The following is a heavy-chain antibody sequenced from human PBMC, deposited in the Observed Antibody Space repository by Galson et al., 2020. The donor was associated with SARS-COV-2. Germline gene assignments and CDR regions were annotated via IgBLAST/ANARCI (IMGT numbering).Heavy chain of an antibody. J-gene: IGHJ6*02. CDR1: GGSSSRYY. D-gene: IGHD3-10*01. Sequence: SQTLSLTCIVSGGSSSRYYWSWIRQPPGKGLEWIGYISYTGSTKYNPSPSSRVTIAVDTSRNQFSLKLSSVTAADTAVYYCARISGSGSGGFYGLDVWGQGTTVTVSS. V-gene: IGHV4-59*01. CDR2: ISYTGST. CDR3: ARISGSGSGGFYGLDV.